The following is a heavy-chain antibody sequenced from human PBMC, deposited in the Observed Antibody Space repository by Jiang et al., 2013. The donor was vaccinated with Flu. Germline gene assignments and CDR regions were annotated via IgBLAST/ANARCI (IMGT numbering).Heavy chain of an antibody. Sequence: VQLVESGGDVVQPGTSLRLSCEGSGFSFSNYGMHWVRQAPGKGLEWVAVTSSDGSETYYGDSLRGRFTISRDNSRNTLYLQMYSLRVEDTAVYYCAKDYCSGASCLGGAQGDMLWGQGTLVTVSS. CDR2: TSSDGSET. V-gene: IGHV3-30*18. CDR3: AKDYCSGASCLGGAQGDML. CDR1: GFSFSNYG. D-gene: IGHD2-15*01. J-gene: IGHJ4*02.